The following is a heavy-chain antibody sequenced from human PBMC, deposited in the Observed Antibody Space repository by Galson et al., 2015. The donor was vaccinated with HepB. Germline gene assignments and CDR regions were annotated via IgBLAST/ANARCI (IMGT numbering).Heavy chain of an antibody. CDR1: GFTFSTFP. CDR2: ISFDGSNK. Sequence: SLRLSCAASGFTFSTFPMHWVRQAPGKGLEWVAVISFDGSNKNYADSVKGRFTISRDNSRNTLDLQMNSLRVEDTAVYYCAREFDYWGQGSLVIVSS. V-gene: IGHV3-30*04. CDR3: AREFDY. J-gene: IGHJ4*02.